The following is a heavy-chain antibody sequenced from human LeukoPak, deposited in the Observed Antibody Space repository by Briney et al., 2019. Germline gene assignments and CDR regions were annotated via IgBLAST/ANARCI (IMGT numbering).Heavy chain of an antibody. Sequence: ASVKVSCKASGYTFTSYYMHWVRQAPGQGLGWMGIINPSGGSTSYAQKFQGRVTMTRDTSTSTVYMELSSLRSEDTAVYYCARSGYLVVTAYDAFDIWGQGTMVTVSS. D-gene: IGHD2-21*02. CDR2: INPSGGST. CDR3: ARSGYLVVTAYDAFDI. V-gene: IGHV1-46*01. J-gene: IGHJ3*02. CDR1: GYTFTSYY.